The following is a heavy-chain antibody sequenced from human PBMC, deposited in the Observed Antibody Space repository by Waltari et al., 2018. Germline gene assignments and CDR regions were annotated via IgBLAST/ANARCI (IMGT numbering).Heavy chain of an antibody. J-gene: IGHJ4*02. CDR3: ASSGQWLDFDY. CDR2: INHSGST. V-gene: IGHV4-34*01. D-gene: IGHD6-19*01. CDR1: GGSFSGYY. Sequence: QVLLQQWGAGLLKPSETLSLTCAVYGGSFSGYYWSWIRQPPGKGLEWIGEINHSGSTNYNPSLKSRVTISVDTSKNQFSLKLSSVTAADTAVYYCASSGQWLDFDYWGQGTLVTVSS.